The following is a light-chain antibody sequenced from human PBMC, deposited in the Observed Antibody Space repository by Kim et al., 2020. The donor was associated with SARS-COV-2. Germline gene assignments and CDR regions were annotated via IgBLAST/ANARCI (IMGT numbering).Light chain of an antibody. CDR3: CSYAGSYVV. CDR1: SSDVGGYNY. CDR2: DVS. Sequence: PGQSVTISCTGTSSDVGGYNYVSWYQQHPGKAPKLMIYDVSKRPSGVPDRFSGSKSGNTASLTISGLQAEDEADYYCCSYAGSYVVFGGGTKLTVL. J-gene: IGLJ2*01. V-gene: IGLV2-11*01.